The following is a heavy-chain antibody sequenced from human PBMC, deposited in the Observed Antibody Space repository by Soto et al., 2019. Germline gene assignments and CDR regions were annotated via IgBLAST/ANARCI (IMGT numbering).Heavy chain of an antibody. J-gene: IGHJ4*02. CDR1: GFTFSSYS. CDR2: IRSKANSYAT. Sequence: EVQLVESGGGLVKPGGSLRLSCAASGFTFSSYSMNWVRQAPGKGLEWVGRIRSKANSYATAYAASVKGRFTISRDDSKNTAYLQMNSLKTEDTAVYYCTRQDYWGQGTLVTVSS. V-gene: IGHV3-73*01. CDR3: TRQDY.